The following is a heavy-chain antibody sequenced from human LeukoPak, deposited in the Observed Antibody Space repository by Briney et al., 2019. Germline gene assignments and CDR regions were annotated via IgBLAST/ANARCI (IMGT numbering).Heavy chain of an antibody. CDR2: IYTSGST. CDR1: GGSISSGSYY. V-gene: IGHV4-61*02. CDR3: ARDSDFSQFDP. Sequence: PSETLSLTCTVSGGSISSGSYYWSWIRQPAGKGLEWIGRIYTSGSTNYNPSLKSRVTISVDTSKNQFSLKLSSVTAADTAVYYCARDSDFSQFDPWGQGTLVTVSS. D-gene: IGHD3-3*01. J-gene: IGHJ5*02.